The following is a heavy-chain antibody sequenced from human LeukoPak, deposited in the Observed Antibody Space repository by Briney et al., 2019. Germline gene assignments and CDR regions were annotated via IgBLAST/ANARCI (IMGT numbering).Heavy chain of an antibody. Sequence: GGSLRLSCGASGFTFSTYTMNWVRQAPGKGLEWVSSISSTSSTIYYADSVKGRFTISRDNAKNSLFLQMDSLRDEDTAVYYCARGKEKWLDHFDYWGQGSLVTVSS. J-gene: IGHJ4*02. CDR1: GFTFSTYT. CDR2: ISSTSSTI. CDR3: ARGKEKWLDHFDY. V-gene: IGHV3-48*02. D-gene: IGHD6-19*01.